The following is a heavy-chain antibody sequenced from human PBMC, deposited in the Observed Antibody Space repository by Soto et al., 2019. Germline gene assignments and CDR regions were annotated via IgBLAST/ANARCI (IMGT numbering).Heavy chain of an antibody. CDR2: MNPNSGNT. J-gene: IGHJ3*02. V-gene: IGHV1-8*01. CDR3: ARPYFGGYCSGGSCYGDAFDI. D-gene: IGHD2-15*01. Sequence: ASVKVSCKASGYTFTSYDINWVRQATGQGLEWMGWMNPNSGNTGYAQKFQGRVTMTRNTSISTAYMELSSLRSEDTAVYYCARPYFGGYCSGGSCYGDAFDIWGQGTMVTVS. CDR1: GYTFTSYD.